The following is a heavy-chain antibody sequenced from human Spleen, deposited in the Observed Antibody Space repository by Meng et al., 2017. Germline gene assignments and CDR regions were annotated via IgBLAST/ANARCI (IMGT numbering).Heavy chain of an antibody. CDR2: ISWNSGSI. Sequence: SLKISCAASGFTFDDYAMHWVRQAPGKGLEWVSGISWNSGSIGYADSVKGRFTISRDNAKNSLYLQMNSLRAEDTALYYCAKFGLNDYWGQGTLVTVSS. CDR1: GFTFDDYA. CDR3: AKFGLNDY. D-gene: IGHD3-16*01. J-gene: IGHJ4*02. V-gene: IGHV3-9*01.